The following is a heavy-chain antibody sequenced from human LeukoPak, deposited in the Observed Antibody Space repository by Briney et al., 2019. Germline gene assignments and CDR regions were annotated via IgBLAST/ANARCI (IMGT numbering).Heavy chain of an antibody. D-gene: IGHD4-17*01. J-gene: IGHJ6*03. CDR2: IAYDGNNK. CDR3: AKSSGYGDYGYYYYYMDV. CDR1: GFTFSKYD. V-gene: IGHV3-30-3*02. Sequence: PGRSLRLSCVASGFTFSKYDVHWVRQAPGKGLEWVAVIAYDGNNKIYADSVKGRFTISRDNSENTLYLQMNSLRAEDTAVYYCAKSSGYGDYGYYYYYMDVWGKGTTVTISS.